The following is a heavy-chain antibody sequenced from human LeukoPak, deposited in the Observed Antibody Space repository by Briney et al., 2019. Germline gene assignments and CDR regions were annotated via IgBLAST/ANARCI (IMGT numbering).Heavy chain of an antibody. CDR2: ISAYNGNT. Sequence: ASVKVSCKASGYTFTSYGISWVRQAPGQGLEWMGWISAYNGNTNYAQKFQGRVTITRNTSISTAYMELSSLRSEDTAVYYCARGCYSSGWYSGYYYMDVWGKGTTVTVSS. CDR3: ARGCYSSGWYSGYYYMDV. CDR1: GYTFTSYG. V-gene: IGHV1-18*01. D-gene: IGHD6-19*01. J-gene: IGHJ6*03.